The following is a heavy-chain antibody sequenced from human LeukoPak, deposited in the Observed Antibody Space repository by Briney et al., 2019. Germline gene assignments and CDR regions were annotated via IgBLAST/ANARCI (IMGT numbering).Heavy chain of an antibody. CDR1: GLTFSSYG. CDR2: ISYDGSNK. V-gene: IGHV3-30*18. Sequence: GRSLRLSCAASGLTFSSYGMHWVRQAPGKGLEWVAVISYDGSNKYYADSVKGRFTISRDNSKNTLYLQMNSLRAEDTAVYYCAKGIAAAPDYWGQGTLVTVSS. CDR3: AKGIAAAPDY. D-gene: IGHD6-13*01. J-gene: IGHJ4*02.